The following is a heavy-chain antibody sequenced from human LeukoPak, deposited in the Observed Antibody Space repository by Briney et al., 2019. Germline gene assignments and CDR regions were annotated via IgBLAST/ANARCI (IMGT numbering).Heavy chain of an antibody. CDR3: AREEQLGPHARYYYYMDV. CDR2: ISSSSSYI. D-gene: IGHD6-6*01. V-gene: IGHV3-21*01. J-gene: IGHJ6*03. CDR1: GFTLRSYS. Sequence: PGGSLRLSCAASGFTLRSYSMNWVRQAPGKGLEWVSSISSSSSYIYYADSVKGRFTISRDNAKNSLYLQMNSLRAEDTAVYYCAREEQLGPHARYYYYMDVWGKGTTVTVSS.